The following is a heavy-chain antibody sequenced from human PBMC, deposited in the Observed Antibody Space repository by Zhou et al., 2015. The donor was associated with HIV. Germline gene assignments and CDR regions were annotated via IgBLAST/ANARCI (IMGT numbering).Heavy chain of an antibody. V-gene: IGHV1-2*02. CDR2: INPASGST. CDR3: ARGGFYAGASLDN. Sequence: QVHLVQSGSEVKKPGASVKVSCEASGYPISGDYMHWVRQAPGQGLEWMGWINPASGSTKVVEKFQGRITLTRDTSISAVYMELSRLTSDDTATYYCARGGFYAGASLDNWGQGTLITVSS. D-gene: IGHD2-8*02. CDR1: GYPISGDY. J-gene: IGHJ4*02.